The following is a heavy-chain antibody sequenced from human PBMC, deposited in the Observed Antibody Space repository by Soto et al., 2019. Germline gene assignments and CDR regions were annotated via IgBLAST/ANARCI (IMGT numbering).Heavy chain of an antibody. CDR3: ARYYYASSGNINWFDP. D-gene: IGHD3-22*01. V-gene: IGHV1-8*01. CDR2: MNPNSGNT. CDR1: GYTFTSYD. Sequence: ASVKVSCKASGYTFTSYDINWVRQATGQGLEWMGWMNPNSGNTGYAQKFQGRVTMTRNTSISTAYMELSSLRSEDTAVYYCARYYYASSGNINWFDPWGQGTLVTVSS. J-gene: IGHJ5*02.